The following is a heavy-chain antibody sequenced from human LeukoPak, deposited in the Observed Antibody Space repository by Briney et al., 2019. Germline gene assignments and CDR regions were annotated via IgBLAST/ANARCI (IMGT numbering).Heavy chain of an antibody. CDR2: INPSGGST. CDR3: ARGLNYFDWLLPDY. J-gene: IGHJ4*02. CDR1: GYTFTSYY. D-gene: IGHD3-9*01. V-gene: IGHV1-46*01. Sequence: GASVKVSCKASGYTFTSYYMHWVRQAPGQGLEWMGIINPSGGSTNYAQKFQGRVTITTDESTSTAYMELSSLRSEDTAVYYCARGLNYFDWLLPDYWGQGTLVTVSS.